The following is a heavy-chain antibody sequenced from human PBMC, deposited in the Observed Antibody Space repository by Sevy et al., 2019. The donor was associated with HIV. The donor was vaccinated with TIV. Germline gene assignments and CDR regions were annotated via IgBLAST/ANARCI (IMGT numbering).Heavy chain of an antibody. CDR2: IYYSGST. CDR1: GGSISSSSYY. J-gene: IGHJ6*02. Sequence: SETLSLTCTVSGGSISSSSYYWGWIRQPPGKGLEWIGSIYYSGSTYCNPSLKSRVTISVDTSKNQFSLKLSSVTAADTAVYYCARLWVGDYGSGSYAKYYYYGMDVWGQGTTVTVSS. D-gene: IGHD3-10*01. CDR3: ARLWVGDYGSGSYAKYYYYGMDV. V-gene: IGHV4-39*01.